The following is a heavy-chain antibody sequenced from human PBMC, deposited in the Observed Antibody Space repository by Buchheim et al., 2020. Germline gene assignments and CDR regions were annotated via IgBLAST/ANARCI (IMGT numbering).Heavy chain of an antibody. D-gene: IGHD3-10*01. CDR2: ISGSSGHI. CDR3: AKMDYGSGSYSDISWFDP. Sequence: EVQLLESGGGLVQPGGSLRLSCAASGFTFSTYAMSWVRQAPGKGLEWVSGISGSSGHIFYADSVKGRFTHSIDNSKDTLFLQMNSLRAEDTAKYYCAKMDYGSGSYSDISWFDPWGPGIL. V-gene: IGHV3-23*01. J-gene: IGHJ5*02. CDR1: GFTFSTYA.